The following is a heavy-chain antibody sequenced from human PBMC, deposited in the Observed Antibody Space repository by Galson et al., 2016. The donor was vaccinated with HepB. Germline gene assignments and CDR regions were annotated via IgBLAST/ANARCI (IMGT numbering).Heavy chain of an antibody. CDR3: VRRRDILTGYRSYYYVMDV. CDR1: GYRFSSYY. Sequence: QSGAEVKKPGESLKISCKGSGYRFSSYYIGWVRRMPGKGLEWMGIIYPGDSDTRYSPSFPGQVTISADKSINTAYLQWSSLKASDTAIYYWVRRRDILTGYRSYYYVMDVWGQGTTVTVSS. D-gene: IGHD3-9*01. J-gene: IGHJ6*02. V-gene: IGHV5-51*01. CDR2: IYPGDSDT.